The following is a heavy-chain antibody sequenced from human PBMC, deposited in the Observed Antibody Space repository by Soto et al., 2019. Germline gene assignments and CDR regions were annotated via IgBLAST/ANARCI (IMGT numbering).Heavy chain of an antibody. D-gene: IGHD6-13*01. J-gene: IGHJ6*02. CDR2: INPSGGST. Sequence: ASVKVSCKASGYTFTSYYMHWVRQAPGQGLEWMGIINPSGGSTSYAQKFQGRVTMTRDTSTSTVYMELSSLRSEDTAVYYCARDSDRTAAAPNNGMDVWGQGTTVTVSS. CDR1: GYTFTSYY. V-gene: IGHV1-46*01. CDR3: ARDSDRTAAAPNNGMDV.